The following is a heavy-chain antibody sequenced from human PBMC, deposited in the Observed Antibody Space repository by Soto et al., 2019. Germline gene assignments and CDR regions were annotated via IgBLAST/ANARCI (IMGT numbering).Heavy chain of an antibody. CDR3: ARHEGWTGPDQ. D-gene: IGHD2-8*02. CDR2: IFHDGNT. J-gene: IGHJ5*02. V-gene: IGHV4-4*02. CDR1: GASIGSGGW. Sequence: SETLSLTCAVSGASIGSGGWWSWVRQPPGKGLEWIAEIFHDGNTNYSPSLKSRVTISVDKSQNQFSLNVYSVTAADTAVYYCARHEGWTGPDQWGQGTLVPVSS.